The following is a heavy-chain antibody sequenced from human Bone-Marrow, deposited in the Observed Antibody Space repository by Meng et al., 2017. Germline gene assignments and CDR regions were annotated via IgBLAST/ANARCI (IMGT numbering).Heavy chain of an antibody. V-gene: IGHV1-3*01. D-gene: IGHD2-2*01. CDR2: INAGNGNT. Sequence: VQAEQQETEVKKPGASVKLSCKAAGSTLTSYAIHWVRQAPGQRPEWMGWINAGNGNTEDSQKFQGRGTITRDTSASTAYMELSSLTSEDTAVYYCARVYCSSTSCQYYFDYWGQGTLVTVSS. CDR1: GSTLTSYA. J-gene: IGHJ4*02. CDR3: ARVYCSSTSCQYYFDY.